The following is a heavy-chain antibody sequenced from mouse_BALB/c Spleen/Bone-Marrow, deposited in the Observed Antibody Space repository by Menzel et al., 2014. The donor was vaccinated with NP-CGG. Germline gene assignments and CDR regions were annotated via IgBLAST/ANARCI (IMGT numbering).Heavy chain of an antibody. V-gene: IGHV7-3*02. CDR2: IRNKANGYTT. Sequence: EVKVVESGGGLVQPGVSLRLSCATSGFTFTDYYMNWVRQPPGKALGWLGFIRNKANGYTTEYSASVKGRFTISRDNSQTILYLQMNTLRAEDSATYYCARDENVGIYWYFDVWGAGTTVIVSS. CDR3: ARDENVGIYWYFDV. J-gene: IGHJ1*01. CDR1: GFTFTDYY.